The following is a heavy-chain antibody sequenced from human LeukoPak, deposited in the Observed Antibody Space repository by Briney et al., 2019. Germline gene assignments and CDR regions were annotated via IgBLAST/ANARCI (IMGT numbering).Heavy chain of an antibody. J-gene: IGHJ3*02. CDR1: GGSISSSSYY. V-gene: IGHV4-39*07. CDR2: IYYSGST. CDR3: ARGGSMWYYYDSSGYPDYAFDI. Sequence: SETLSLTCTVSGGSISSSSYYWGWIRQPPGKGLEWIGSIYYSGSTYYNPSLKSRVTISVDTSKNQFSLKLSSVTAADTAVYYCARGGSMWYYYDSSGYPDYAFDIWGQGTMATVSS. D-gene: IGHD3-22*01.